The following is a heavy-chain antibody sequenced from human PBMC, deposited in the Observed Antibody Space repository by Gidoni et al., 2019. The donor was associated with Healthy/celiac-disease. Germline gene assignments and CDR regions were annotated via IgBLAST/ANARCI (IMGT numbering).Heavy chain of an antibody. CDR1: GYTFTSYA. Sequence: QVQLVQSGAEGKKPGASVKVSCKASGYTFTSYAMHWVRQAPGQRLEWMGWINAGNGNTKYSQKFQGRVTITRDTSASTAYMELSSLRSEDTAVYYCARGFVVRGVWFDPWGQGTLVTVSS. J-gene: IGHJ5*02. CDR2: INAGNGNT. V-gene: IGHV1-3*01. D-gene: IGHD3-10*01. CDR3: ARGFVVRGVWFDP.